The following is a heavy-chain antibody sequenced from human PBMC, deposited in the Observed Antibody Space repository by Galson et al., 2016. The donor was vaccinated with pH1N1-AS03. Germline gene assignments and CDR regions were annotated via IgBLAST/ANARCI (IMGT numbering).Heavy chain of an antibody. CDR3: ARDIHATQDDLWRKFDP. CDR2: INPSGGKT. Sequence: SVKVSCKASGYTFTTYCIHWVRQAPGQGLEWMGMINPSGGKTTYAQKFQGKVTMTRDTFTSTVYMELSSLRSEDTVVDYCARDIHATQDDLWRKFDPWGQGTLVTVSS. J-gene: IGHJ5*02. D-gene: IGHD3-3*01. V-gene: IGHV1-46*01. CDR1: GYTFTTYC.